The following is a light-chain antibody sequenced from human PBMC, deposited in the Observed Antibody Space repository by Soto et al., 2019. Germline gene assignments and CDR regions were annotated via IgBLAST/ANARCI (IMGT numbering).Light chain of an antibody. V-gene: IGKV3-11*01. CDR1: QSVGNN. Sequence: LFAPYPATLSLSPGDRAPLSCRASQSVGNNLGWYQQKPGQAPRRLIYEASTRDSGIPARFSGSGSGTDFTLTISSLEPEDFAVYYCQQHANWPLTFGGGTKVDIK. CDR3: QQHANWPLT. J-gene: IGKJ4*01. CDR2: EAS.